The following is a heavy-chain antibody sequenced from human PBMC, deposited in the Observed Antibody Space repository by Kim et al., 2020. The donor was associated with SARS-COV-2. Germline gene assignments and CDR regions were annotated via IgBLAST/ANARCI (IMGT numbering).Heavy chain of an antibody. Sequence: TGYSPSFQGQVTISADKSISTAYLQWSSLKASDTAMYYCARHSILTGSDYWGQGTLVTVSS. V-gene: IGHV5-51*01. J-gene: IGHJ4*02. CDR2: T. CDR3: ARHSILTGSDY. D-gene: IGHD3-9*01.